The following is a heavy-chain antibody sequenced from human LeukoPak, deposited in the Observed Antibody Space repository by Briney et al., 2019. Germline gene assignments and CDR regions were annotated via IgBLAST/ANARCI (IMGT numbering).Heavy chain of an antibody. D-gene: IGHD3-10*02. CDR1: GFTFSTYS. CDR3: AELGITMIGGV. Sequence: GGSLGLSCAASGFTFSTYSMNWVRQAPGKGLEWVSYISSSGSTIYYADSVKGRFTISRDNAKNSLYLQMNSLRAEDTAVYYCAELGITMIGGVWGKGTTVTISS. J-gene: IGHJ6*04. V-gene: IGHV3-48*04. CDR2: ISSSGSTI.